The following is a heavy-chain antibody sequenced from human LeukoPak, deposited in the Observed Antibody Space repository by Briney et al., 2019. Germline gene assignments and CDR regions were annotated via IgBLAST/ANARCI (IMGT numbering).Heavy chain of an antibody. CDR3: ARLPFNSGYEYFDY. Sequence: SDTLSLTCAVSGYSISSGRCWGWIRQPPGKGLEWIGEIYHSGSTNYNPSLKSRVTISVDKSKNQFSLRLTSVTAADTAVYSCARLPFNSGYEYFDYWGQGTLVTVSS. J-gene: IGHJ4*02. D-gene: IGHD5-12*01. CDR2: IYHSGST. CDR1: GYSISSGRC. V-gene: IGHV4-38-2*01.